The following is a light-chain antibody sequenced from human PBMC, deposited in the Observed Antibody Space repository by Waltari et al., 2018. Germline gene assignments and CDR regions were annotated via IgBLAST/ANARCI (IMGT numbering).Light chain of an antibody. CDR1: SSDVGGYNY. CDR2: DVS. CDR3: SSDISSSTLEL. J-gene: IGLJ2*01. Sequence: QSALTQPASVSGSPGQSITISCTGTSSDVGGYNYVSWYQQHPGKAPKLMIYDVSNRPSGVPNRFSGSKSGKTASLTISGLQAEDEADYYCSSDISSSTLELFGGGTSLTIL. V-gene: IGLV2-14*03.